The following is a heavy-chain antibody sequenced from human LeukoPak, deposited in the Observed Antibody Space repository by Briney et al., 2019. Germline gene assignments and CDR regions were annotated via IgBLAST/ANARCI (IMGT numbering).Heavy chain of an antibody. V-gene: IGHV3-7*02. CDR1: GFTFSRYW. CDR3: AASITMFDY. Sequence: PGGSLRLSCAASGFTFSRYWMSWVRQAPGEGVEWVANIKEDGSVKYYVESVKGRFTISRDNAKNSLYLQMNSLRAEDTAVYYCAASITMFDYWGQGTLVTVSS. J-gene: IGHJ4*02. CDR2: IKEDGSVK. D-gene: IGHD3-10*01.